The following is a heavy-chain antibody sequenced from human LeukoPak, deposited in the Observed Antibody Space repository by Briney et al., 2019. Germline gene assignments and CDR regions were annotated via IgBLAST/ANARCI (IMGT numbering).Heavy chain of an antibody. Sequence: PGVSLRLSCAVSGFTFSNHWMYWVRQVPGKGLVCVSAIKTDGTITNYADSVKGRFTISRDNAKNTLYLQMSGLRAEDTAIYYCVTTWGDYWGQGTQVTVSS. CDR1: GFTFSNHW. CDR3: VTTWGDY. V-gene: IGHV3-74*01. D-gene: IGHD3-16*01. CDR2: IKTDGTIT. J-gene: IGHJ4*02.